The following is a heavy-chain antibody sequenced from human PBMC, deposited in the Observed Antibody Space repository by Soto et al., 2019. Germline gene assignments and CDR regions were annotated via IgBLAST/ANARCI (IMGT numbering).Heavy chain of an antibody. CDR1: GGSMSSSNW. J-gene: IGHJ4*02. CDR2: THHSGRT. D-gene: IGHD1-26*01. V-gene: IGHV4-4*02. Sequence: QVQLRESGPGLVKPSGTLSLTCIVSGGSMSSSNWWNWVRQPPGKGLEWIGETHHSGRTNYNPSLKSRVIISVDESKNHFSLKLSSVTAADTAVYYCARSEATALDYWGQETLVTVSS. CDR3: ARSEATALDY.